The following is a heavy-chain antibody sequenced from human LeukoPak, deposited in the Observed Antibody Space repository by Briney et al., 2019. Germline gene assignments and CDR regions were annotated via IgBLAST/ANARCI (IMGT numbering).Heavy chain of an antibody. Sequence: ALVKVSCKASGYTFTSYGISWVRQAPGQGLEWMGWINTNTGNPTYAQGFTGRFVFSLDTSVSTAYLQISSLKAEDTAVYYCAREVRAFDYWGQGTLVTVSS. J-gene: IGHJ4*02. V-gene: IGHV7-4-1*02. CDR2: INTNTGNP. CDR3: AREVRAFDY. D-gene: IGHD4-11*01. CDR1: GYTFTSYG.